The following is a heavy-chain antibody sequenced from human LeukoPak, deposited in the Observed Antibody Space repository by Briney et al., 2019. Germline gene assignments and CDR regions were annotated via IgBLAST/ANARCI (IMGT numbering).Heavy chain of an antibody. Sequence: SETLSLTCTVSGGSISSYYWSWIRQPPGKGLEWIGYIYYSGSTNYNPSLKSRVTISVDTSKNQFSLKLSSVTAADTAVYYCARDLRSYQLLGLRGDDAFDIWGQGTMVTVSS. CDR2: IYYSGST. V-gene: IGHV4-59*12. CDR3: ARDLRSYQLLGLRGDDAFDI. D-gene: IGHD2-2*01. CDR1: GGSISSYY. J-gene: IGHJ3*02.